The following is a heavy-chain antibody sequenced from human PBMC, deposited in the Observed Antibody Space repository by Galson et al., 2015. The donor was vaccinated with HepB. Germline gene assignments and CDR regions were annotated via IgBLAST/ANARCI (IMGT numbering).Heavy chain of an antibody. CDR2: IVVGSGNT. CDR3: AADRETYYDFWSGYYTGNWFDP. Sequence: SVKVSCKASGFTFTSSAVQWVRQARGQRLEWIGWIVVGSGNTNYAQKFQERVTITRDMSTSTAYMELSSLRSEDTAVYYCAADRETYYDFWSGYYTGNWFDPWGQGTLVTVSS. CDR1: GFTFTSSA. J-gene: IGHJ5*02. V-gene: IGHV1-58*01. D-gene: IGHD3-3*01.